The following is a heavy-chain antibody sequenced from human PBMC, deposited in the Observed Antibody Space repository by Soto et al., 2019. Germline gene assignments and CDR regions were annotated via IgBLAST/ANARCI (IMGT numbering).Heavy chain of an antibody. CDR3: ARGMWELPIDY. CDR1: DYTFTSYG. D-gene: IGHD1-26*01. V-gene: IGHV1-18*01. Sequence: QVQLVQSGAEVKKPGASVTVSCKASDYTFTSYGINWVRQAPGQGLEWMGWISPYNDKTQYAQRFQGRVTLTTDTSTNTAYMELRSLRSDDTAVYYCARGMWELPIDYWGQGTLVTVSS. CDR2: ISPYNDKT. J-gene: IGHJ4*02.